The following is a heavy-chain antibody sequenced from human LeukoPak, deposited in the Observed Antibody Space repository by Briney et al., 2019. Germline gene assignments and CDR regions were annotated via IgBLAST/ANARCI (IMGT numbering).Heavy chain of an antibody. CDR2: IYTSGST. J-gene: IGHJ6*03. CDR1: GGSISSYY. V-gene: IGHV4-4*07. CDR3: ARVRGSSGSYEYYHYMDV. Sequence: SETLSLTCTVSGGSISSYYWSWIRQPAGKGLEWIGRIYTSGSTNYNPSLKSRVTMSVDTSKNQFSLKLSSVTAADTAVYYCARVRGSSGSYEYYHYMDVWGKGTTVTISS. D-gene: IGHD1-26*01.